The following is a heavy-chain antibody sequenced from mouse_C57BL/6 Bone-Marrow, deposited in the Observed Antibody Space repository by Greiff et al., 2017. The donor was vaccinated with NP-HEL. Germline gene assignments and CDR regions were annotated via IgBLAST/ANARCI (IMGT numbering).Heavy chain of an antibody. CDR3: ARYSYYGSSDRGDY. CDR2: IYPGSGST. J-gene: IGHJ4*01. V-gene: IGHV1-55*01. Sequence: QVHLKQPGAELVKPGASVKMSCKASGYTFTSYWITWVKQRPGQGLEWIGDIYPGSGSTNYNEKFKSKATLTVDKSSSTAYMQLSSLTSDDSAVYYVARYSYYGSSDRGDYWGQGTSVTVSS. D-gene: IGHD1-1*01. CDR1: GYTFTSYW.